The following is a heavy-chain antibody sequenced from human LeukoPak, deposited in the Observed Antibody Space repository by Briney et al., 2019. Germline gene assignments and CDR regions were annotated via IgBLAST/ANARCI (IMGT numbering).Heavy chain of an antibody. V-gene: IGHV3-23*01. CDR3: AKVSDIVATIPGYFDY. CDR1: GFTFSSYA. J-gene: IGHJ4*02. D-gene: IGHD5-12*01. Sequence: GGSLRLSCAASGFTFSSYAMSWVRQAPGKGLEWVSAISGSGGSTYYADSVKGRFTISRDNSKNTLYLQMNSLRAEDTAVYYCAKVSDIVATIPGYFDYWGQGTLVTASS. CDR2: ISGSGGST.